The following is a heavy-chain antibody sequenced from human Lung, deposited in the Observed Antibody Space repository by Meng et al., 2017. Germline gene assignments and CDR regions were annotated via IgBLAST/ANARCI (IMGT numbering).Heavy chain of an antibody. J-gene: IGHJ4*01. CDR2: IIPILERA. V-gene: IGHV1-69*02. CDR3: ASAMGNYVPATNEWTPSYFDY. CDR1: GVTVSRYS. D-gene: IGHD3-16*01. Sequence: QVQLVQSGAEVKKPGSSVKVACKASGVTVSRYSFSWVRQAPGHGLEWMGRIIPILERANYAQKFQGRVTITADISTTTAYMEMRSLRSEDTAVYYCASAMGNYVPATNEWTPSYFDYWGRRPLVTVSS.